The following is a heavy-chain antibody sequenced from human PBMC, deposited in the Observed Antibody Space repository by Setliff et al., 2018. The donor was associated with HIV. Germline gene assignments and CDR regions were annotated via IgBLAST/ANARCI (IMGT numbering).Heavy chain of an antibody. D-gene: IGHD3-10*01. Sequence: VGSLSLSCAASGFTFSSYEMNWVRQAPGKGLEWVSYISSSGSTIYYADSVKGRFTISRDNAKNSLYLQMNSLRAEDTAVYYCARVYYYGSGSYYMRGPFDYWGQGTLVTVSS. CDR2: ISSSGSTI. CDR1: GFTFSSYE. V-gene: IGHV3-48*03. CDR3: ARVYYYGSGSYYMRGPFDY. J-gene: IGHJ4*02.